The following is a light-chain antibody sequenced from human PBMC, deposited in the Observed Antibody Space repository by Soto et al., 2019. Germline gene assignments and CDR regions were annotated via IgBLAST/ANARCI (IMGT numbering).Light chain of an antibody. CDR3: QQYNSYSYT. V-gene: IGKV1-5*01. CDR1: QSISSW. CDR2: DVS. Sequence: DIQMTQSPSTLSASVGDRVTITCRASQSISSWLAWYQQKPGKAPKLLIYDVSSLESGVPSRFSGSGSGTDFTLTISSLQPDDFATYYCQQYNSYSYTFGQGTRLEIK. J-gene: IGKJ5*01.